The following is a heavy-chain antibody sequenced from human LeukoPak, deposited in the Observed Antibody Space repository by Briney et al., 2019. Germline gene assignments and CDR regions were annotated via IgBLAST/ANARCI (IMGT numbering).Heavy chain of an antibody. D-gene: IGHD5-18*01. Sequence: GASVKVSCKASGYTFTNDGISWVRQAPRQGLEWMGWISGYNGNTMYSQKLQGRVTMTTDTSTSTAYMELRSLRSDDTAVYYCAGDYPRYRYGYGGQRYWGQGTLVTVSS. CDR2: ISGYNGNT. CDR1: GYTFTNDG. V-gene: IGHV1-18*01. J-gene: IGHJ4*02. CDR3: AGDYPRYRYGYGGQRY.